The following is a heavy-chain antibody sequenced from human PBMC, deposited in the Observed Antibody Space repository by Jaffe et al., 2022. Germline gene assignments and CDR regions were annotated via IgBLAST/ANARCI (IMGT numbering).Heavy chain of an antibody. V-gene: IGHV4-61*02. CDR3: ARDRIAAAGRDYYYYMDV. CDR2: IYTSGST. D-gene: IGHD6-13*01. J-gene: IGHJ6*03. CDR1: GGSISSGSYY. Sequence: QVQLQESGPGLVKPSQTLSLTCTVSGGSISSGSYYWSWIRQPAGKGLEWIGRIYTSGSTNYNPSLKSRVTISVDTSKNQFSLKLSSVTAADTAVYYCARDRIAAAGRDYYYYMDVWGKGTTVTVSS.